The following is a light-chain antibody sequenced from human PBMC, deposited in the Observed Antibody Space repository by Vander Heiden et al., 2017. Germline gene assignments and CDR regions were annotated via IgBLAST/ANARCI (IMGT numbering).Light chain of an antibody. CDR1: QDIRTW. V-gene: IGKV1-12*01. Sequence: DIQMTQSPSSVPASIGDRVTITCRASQDIRTWLAWYQQKPGKATKLLIYAASTLQSRVPSRFSGSGSGTDFTLTISSLQPEDFATYYCQQANSFPLTFGGGTKVEI. J-gene: IGKJ4*01. CDR3: QQANSFPLT. CDR2: AAS.